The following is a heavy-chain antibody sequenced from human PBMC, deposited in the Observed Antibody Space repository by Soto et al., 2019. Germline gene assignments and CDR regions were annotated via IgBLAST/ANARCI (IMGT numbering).Heavy chain of an antibody. Sequence: SETLSLTCTVSGGSISSYYWSWIRQPAGKGLEWIGRIYTSGSTNYNPSLKSRVTMSVDTSKNQFSLKLSSVTAADTAVYYCARDTPNYDILTGYRPFDYWGQGTLVTVSS. CDR2: IYTSGST. V-gene: IGHV4-4*07. CDR3: ARDTPNYDILTGYRPFDY. D-gene: IGHD3-9*01. CDR1: GGSISSYY. J-gene: IGHJ4*02.